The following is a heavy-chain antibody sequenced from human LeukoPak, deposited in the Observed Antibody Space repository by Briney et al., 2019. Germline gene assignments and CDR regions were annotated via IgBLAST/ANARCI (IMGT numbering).Heavy chain of an antibody. J-gene: IGHJ4*02. CDR3: ATSPVAVAGSSPFDY. D-gene: IGHD6-19*01. Sequence: PSETLSLTCTVSGGSISSSSYYWGWIRQPPGKGLEWIGSIYYSGSTYYNPSLKSRVTISVDTSKNQFSLKLSSVTAADTAVYYCATSPVAVAGSSPFDYWGQGTLVTVSS. CDR1: GGSISSSSYY. V-gene: IGHV4-39*07. CDR2: IYYSGST.